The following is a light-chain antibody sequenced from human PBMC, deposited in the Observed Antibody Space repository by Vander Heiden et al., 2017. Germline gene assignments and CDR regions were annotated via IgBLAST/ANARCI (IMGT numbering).Light chain of an antibody. Sequence: DIVMTQSPDSRAVSLGERATINCKSSQSVLYSSKNKNCLAWYQQRPGQPPKLLFYWASTRESGVPDRFSGSGSGTDFTLTISSLQAEDVAVYYCQQYYSNPPTFGGGTKLEIK. V-gene: IGKV4-1*01. J-gene: IGKJ4*01. CDR2: WAS. CDR1: QSVLYSSKNKNC. CDR3: QQYYSNPPT.